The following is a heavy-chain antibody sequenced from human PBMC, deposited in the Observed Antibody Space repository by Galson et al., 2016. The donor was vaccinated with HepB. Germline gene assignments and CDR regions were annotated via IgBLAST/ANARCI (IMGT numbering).Heavy chain of an antibody. Sequence: SLRLSCAASGFPLNQYAMHWVRQAPGKGLEWVSGISWNSNSIDYADSVKGRFTVSRDNAKNSLYLQMYSLRREDTALYYCVKDRSGRYYYYGMDVWGKGTTVTVSS. CDR3: VKDRSGRYYYYGMDV. J-gene: IGHJ6*04. CDR1: GFPLNQYA. V-gene: IGHV3-9*01. D-gene: IGHD3-3*01. CDR2: ISWNSNSI.